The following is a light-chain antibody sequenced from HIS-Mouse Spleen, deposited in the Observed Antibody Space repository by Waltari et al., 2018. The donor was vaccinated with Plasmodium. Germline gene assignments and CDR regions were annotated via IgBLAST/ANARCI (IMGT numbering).Light chain of an antibody. CDR3: CSYAGSYTSS. CDR1: SSDVGGYNY. CDR2: DVS. J-gene: IGLJ2*01. V-gene: IGLV2-11*01. Sequence: QSALTPPRSVSGSPGQSVTISCTGTSSDVGGYNYVSWYQQHPGKAPKLMMYDVSKRPAVVPDRFSGSKSGNTASLTISGLQAEDEADYYCCSYAGSYTSSFGGGTKLTVL.